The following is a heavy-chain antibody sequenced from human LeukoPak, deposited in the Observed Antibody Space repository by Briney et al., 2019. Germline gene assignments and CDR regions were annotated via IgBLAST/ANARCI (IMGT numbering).Heavy chain of an antibody. CDR3: ARYWNDATDAFGI. Sequence: GGSLRLSCAASGFTFSSYGMHWVRQAPGKGLEWVAVISYDGSNKYYADSVKGRFTISRDNSKNTLCLQMNSLRAEDTAVYYCARYWNDATDAFGIWGRGTMVTVSS. CDR2: ISYDGSNK. V-gene: IGHV3-30*19. D-gene: IGHD1-1*01. J-gene: IGHJ3*02. CDR1: GFTFSSYG.